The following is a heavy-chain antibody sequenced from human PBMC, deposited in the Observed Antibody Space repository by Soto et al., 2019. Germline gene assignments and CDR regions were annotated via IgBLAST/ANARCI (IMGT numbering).Heavy chain of an antibody. J-gene: IGHJ6*02. Sequence: EVQLVESGGGLVKPGGSLRLSCAASGFTFSTYSMNWVRQAPGKGLEWVSSISSSSTYIYYADSVKGRFTISRDNAKNSLYLQMNSRRAEDTAVYYCARYDSSGYYWPYYYYGMDVWGQGTTVTVSS. V-gene: IGHV3-21*01. CDR2: ISSSSTYI. CDR3: ARYDSSGYYWPYYYYGMDV. CDR1: GFTFSTYS. D-gene: IGHD3-22*01.